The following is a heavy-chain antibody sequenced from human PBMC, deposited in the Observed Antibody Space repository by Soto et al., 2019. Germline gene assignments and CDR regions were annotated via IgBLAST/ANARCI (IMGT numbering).Heavy chain of an antibody. CDR2: IRSKGNNYAT. V-gene: IGHV3-73*01. J-gene: IGHJ4*02. CDR3: TRGVYDFWSGHPKGLDY. D-gene: IGHD3-3*01. CDR1: GFTFSGSA. Sequence: GGSLRLSCAASGFTFSGSAMHWVRQASGKGLEWVGRIRSKGNNYATAYTVSVKGRFTISRDDSRNTAFLQMNSLKTEGTAVYYCTRGVYDFWSGHPKGLDYWGQGTVVTVSS.